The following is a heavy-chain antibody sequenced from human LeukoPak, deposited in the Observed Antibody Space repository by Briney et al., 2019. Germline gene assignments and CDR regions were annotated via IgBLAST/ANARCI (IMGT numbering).Heavy chain of an antibody. D-gene: IGHD2-21*02. J-gene: IGHJ4*02. V-gene: IGHV3-23*01. Sequence: GGSLRLSCAASGFSFSSYAMSWVRQAPGKGLEWVSSIGRSGDNTYFADSVKGRFTIASDNSKNTLYVQMSSMRAEDTAVYDCAKRDRPCSGDCSAPYYFDYWGQGTLVTVSS. CDR3: AKRDRPCSGDCSAPYYFDY. CDR1: GFSFSSYA. CDR2: IGRSGDNT.